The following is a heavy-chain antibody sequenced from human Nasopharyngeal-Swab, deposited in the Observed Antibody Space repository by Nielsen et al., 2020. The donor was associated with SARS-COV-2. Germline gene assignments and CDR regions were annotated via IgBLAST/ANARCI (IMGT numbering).Heavy chain of an antibody. Sequence: GSLRLSCTVSGGSISSSSYYWGWIRQPPGKGLEWIGSIYYSGSTYYNPFLKSRVTISVDTSKNQFSLKLSSVTAADTAVYYCARHRGEYYDFWSGHGPYWYFDLWGRGTLVTVSS. CDR1: GGSISSSSYY. CDR3: ARHRGEYYDFWSGHGPYWYFDL. V-gene: IGHV4-39*01. D-gene: IGHD3-3*01. J-gene: IGHJ2*01. CDR2: IYYSGST.